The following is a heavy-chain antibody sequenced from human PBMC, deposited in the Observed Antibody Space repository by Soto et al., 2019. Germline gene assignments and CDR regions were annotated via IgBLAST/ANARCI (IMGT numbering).Heavy chain of an antibody. J-gene: IGHJ4*02. CDR2: ISAHNGNT. D-gene: IGHD1-1*01. CDR1: GYTFTSYG. V-gene: IGHV1-18*01. CDR3: ARGRYGDY. Sequence: QVHLVQSGAEVKKPGASVKVSCKGSGYTFTSYGITWVRQAPGQGLEWMGWISAHNGNTDYAQKLQGRVTVTRDTSTSSSYMELRSLRSDDTAVYYCARGRYGDYWGQGALVTVSS.